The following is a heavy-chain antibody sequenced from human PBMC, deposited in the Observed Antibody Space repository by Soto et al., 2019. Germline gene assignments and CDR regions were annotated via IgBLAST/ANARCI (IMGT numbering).Heavy chain of an antibody. CDR2: INPNSGGT. CDR1: GYTFTGYY. CDR3: ARFNYGDYVRGFVAFDI. Sequence: QVQLVQSGAEVKKPGASVKVSCKASGYTFTGYYMHWVRQAPGQGLEWMGGINPNSGGTNYAQKFQGRVTMTRDTSISTAYMELSRLRSDDTAVYYCARFNYGDYVRGFVAFDIWGQGTMVTVSS. J-gene: IGHJ3*02. V-gene: IGHV1-2*02. D-gene: IGHD4-17*01.